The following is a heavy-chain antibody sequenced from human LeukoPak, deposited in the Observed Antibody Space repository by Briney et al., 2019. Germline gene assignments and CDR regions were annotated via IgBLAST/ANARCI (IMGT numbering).Heavy chain of an antibody. D-gene: IGHD6-19*01. V-gene: IGHV4-4*07. CDR2: IYNSGST. CDR3: ARDLDSSGWYFGPGGDAFDI. J-gene: IGHJ3*02. Sequence: DPSETLSLTCTVSGGSISSYYWSWIRQPAGKGLEWIGRIYNSGSTNYNPSLKSRFTMVVDTSKNQFSLKLSSVTAADTAVYYCARDLDSSGWYFGPGGDAFDIWGQGTMVTVSS. CDR1: GGSISSYY.